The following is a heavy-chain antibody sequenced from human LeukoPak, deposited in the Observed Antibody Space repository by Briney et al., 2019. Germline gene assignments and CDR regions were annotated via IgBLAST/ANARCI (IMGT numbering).Heavy chain of an antibody. CDR3: ARLDYDILTGYYSSYYYMDV. J-gene: IGHJ6*03. Sequence: GESLKISCKGSGYSFTSYWIGWVRQMPGKGLEWMGIIYPGDSDTRYSPSFQGQVTISADKSISTAYLQWSSLKASDTAMYYCARLDYDILTGYYSSYYYMDVWGKGTTVTISS. V-gene: IGHV5-51*01. D-gene: IGHD3-9*01. CDR2: IYPGDSDT. CDR1: GYSFTSYW.